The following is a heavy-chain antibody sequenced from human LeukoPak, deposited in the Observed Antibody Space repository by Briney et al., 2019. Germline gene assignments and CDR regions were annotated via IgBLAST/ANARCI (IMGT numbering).Heavy chain of an antibody. D-gene: IGHD3-22*01. CDR1: GFTFSSYA. J-gene: IGHJ3*02. CDR2: ISYDGSNK. V-gene: IGHV3-30-3*01. Sequence: GGSLRLSCAASGFTFSSYAMHWVRQAPGKGLEWVAVISYDGSNKYYADSVKGRFTISRDSSKNTLYLQMNSLRAEDTAVYYCARAITMIVGGDDAFDIWGQGTMVTVSS. CDR3: ARAITMIVGGDDAFDI.